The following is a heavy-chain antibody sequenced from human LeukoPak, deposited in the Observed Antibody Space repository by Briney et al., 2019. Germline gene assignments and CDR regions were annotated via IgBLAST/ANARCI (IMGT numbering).Heavy chain of an antibody. Sequence: ASVKVSCKASGYTFTSYGISWVRQAPGQGLEWMGWISAYNGNTNYAQKFQGRVTITADKSTSTAYMELSSLRSEDTAVYYCARGFMVRGVIEYWGQGTLVTVSS. CDR2: ISAYNGNT. D-gene: IGHD3-10*01. J-gene: IGHJ4*02. V-gene: IGHV1-18*01. CDR1: GYTFTSYG. CDR3: ARGFMVRGVIEY.